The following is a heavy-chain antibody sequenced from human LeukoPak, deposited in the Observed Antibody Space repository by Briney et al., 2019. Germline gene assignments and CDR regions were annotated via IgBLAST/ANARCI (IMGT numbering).Heavy chain of an antibody. CDR3: ATHTVTTIGDYYYYYYMDV. Sequence: ASVKVSRKVSGYTLTELSMHWVRQAPGKGLEWMGGFDPEDGETIYAQKFQGRVTMTEDTSTDTAYMELSSLRSEDTAVYYCATHTVTTIGDYYYYYYMDVWGKGTTVTVSS. CDR2: FDPEDGET. V-gene: IGHV1-24*01. J-gene: IGHJ6*03. D-gene: IGHD4-11*01. CDR1: GYTLTELS.